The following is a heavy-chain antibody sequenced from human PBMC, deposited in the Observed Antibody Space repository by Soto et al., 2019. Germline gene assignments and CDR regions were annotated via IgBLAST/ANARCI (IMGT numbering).Heavy chain of an antibody. D-gene: IGHD2-21*02. J-gene: IGHJ6*02. CDR1: GASISGYY. CDR2: MYNTGST. CDR3: ARDLWGYCGTDCYPLDV. V-gene: IGHV4-59*01. Sequence: SATLSLTRTVSGASISGYYWSWIRQPPGKGLEWIGYMYNTGSTVYNPSFKSRVTISVDTSKNQFSLKLNSVTAADTAVYYCARDLWGYCGTDCYPLDVWGQGTTVT.